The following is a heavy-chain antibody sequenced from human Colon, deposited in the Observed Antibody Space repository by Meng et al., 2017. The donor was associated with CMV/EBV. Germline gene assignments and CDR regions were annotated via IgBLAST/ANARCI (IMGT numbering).Heavy chain of an antibody. V-gene: IGHV3-30*02. CDR2: IDTTNH. D-gene: IGHD3-3*01. CDR1: GFSFSESG. CDR3: SNGLLGVQGH. J-gene: IGHJ4*02. Sequence: QVGVGGSGGGRGQPGGSLRLSCGASGFSFSESGIHWLRQAPGKGLEWVSFIDTTNHYYADSVKGRFTISRDDSKRMVYLQMNNLKTEDTAMYFCSNGLLGVQGHWGQGTLVTVSS.